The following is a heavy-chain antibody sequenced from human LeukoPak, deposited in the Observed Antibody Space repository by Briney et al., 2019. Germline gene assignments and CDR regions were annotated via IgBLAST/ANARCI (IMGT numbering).Heavy chain of an antibody. J-gene: IGHJ6*02. D-gene: IGHD3-3*01. CDR1: GFTVSSNY. CDR2: IYSGGST. V-gene: IGHV3-53*01. CDR3: ASTVPLLEWFPRGAYYYYGMDV. Sequence: GGSLRLSCAASGFTVSSNYMSWVRQAPGKGLEWVSVIYSGGSTYYADSVKGRFTISRDNSKNTLYLQTNSLRAEDTAVYYCASTVPLLEWFPRGAYYYYGMDVWGQGTTVTVSS.